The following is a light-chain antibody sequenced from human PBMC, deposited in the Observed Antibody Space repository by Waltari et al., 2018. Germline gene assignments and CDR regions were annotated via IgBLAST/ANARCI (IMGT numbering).Light chain of an antibody. Sequence: SSELTQDPAVSVALGQTVRITCQGDSLRRYYASWYQQRPGHAPRLVLYGQDNRPSGLPDVFSGATSGETASLTITGAQAEDEADYYCHSRDTISTRVFGGGTRLTV. CDR3: HSRDTISTRV. J-gene: IGLJ3*02. V-gene: IGLV3-19*01. CDR2: GQD. CDR1: SLRRYY.